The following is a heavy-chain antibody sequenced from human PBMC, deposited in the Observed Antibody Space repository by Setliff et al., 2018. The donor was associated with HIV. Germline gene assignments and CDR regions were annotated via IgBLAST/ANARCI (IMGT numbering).Heavy chain of an antibody. CDR3: ARGRGRYYDSRSYLDY. D-gene: IGHD3-22*01. CDR1: GYTFTSYD. Sequence: ASVKVSCTTSGYTFTSYDINWVRQATGQGLEWMGWMNPNSGNRGYAQKFQGRVTISRNTSISTAYMELSGLRSEDTAVYYCARGRGRYYDSRSYLDYWGQGTLVTVSS. CDR2: MNPNSGNR. V-gene: IGHV1-8*03. J-gene: IGHJ4*02.